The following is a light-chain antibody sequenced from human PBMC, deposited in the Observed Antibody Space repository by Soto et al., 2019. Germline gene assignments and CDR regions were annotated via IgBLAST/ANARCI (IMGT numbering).Light chain of an antibody. CDR3: QQYGNSRWT. Sequence: EIVMTQSPATLSVSPGEGATLSCRASQSISSNLAWYHQKPGQAPRLLIYGASSRATGIPDRFSGSGSGTHFTLTISRLEPEDFAVYYCQQYGNSRWTFGQGTKVDIK. CDR1: QSISSN. J-gene: IGKJ1*01. CDR2: GAS. V-gene: IGKV3-20*01.